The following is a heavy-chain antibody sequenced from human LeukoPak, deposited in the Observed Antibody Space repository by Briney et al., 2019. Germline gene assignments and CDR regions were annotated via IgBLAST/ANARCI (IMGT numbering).Heavy chain of an antibody. CDR1: GFTFSSYW. D-gene: IGHD3-22*01. J-gene: IGHJ3*02. CDR2: INSDGSST. V-gene: IGHV3-74*01. CDR3: ARDYYDSSGYYVDAFDI. Sequence: GGSLRLSCAASGFTFSSYWKHWVRQAPGKGLVWVSRINSDGSSTSYADSVKGRFTISRDNAKNTLYLQMNSLRAEDTAVYYCARDYYDSSGYYVDAFDIWGQGTMVTVSS.